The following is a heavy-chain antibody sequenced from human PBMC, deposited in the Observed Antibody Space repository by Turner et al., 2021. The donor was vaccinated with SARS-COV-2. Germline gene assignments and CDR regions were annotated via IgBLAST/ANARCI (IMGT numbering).Heavy chain of an antibody. CDR2: RSYDGSNN. Sequence: QVQLVDSREGVVQPGRPLRRSCAASGFTFSSYGMLWVRQAPGKGLEWVAVRSYDGSNNYYADSVKGRFTISRDNYKNTLYLQMNSLRAEDTAVYYCAKGESQYFDYWGQRTLVTVSS. CDR3: AKGESQYFDY. CDR1: GFTFSSYG. J-gene: IGHJ4*02. V-gene: IGHV3-30*18.